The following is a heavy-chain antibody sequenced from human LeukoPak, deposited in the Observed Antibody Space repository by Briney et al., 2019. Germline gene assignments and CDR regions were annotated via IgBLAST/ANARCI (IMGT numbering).Heavy chain of an antibody. D-gene: IGHD3-22*01. CDR2: IIPILGIA. J-gene: IGHJ4*02. CDR3: AREGYYYDSSGYPRLDY. CDR1: GDTFSSYT. V-gene: IGHV1-69*04. Sequence: SVKVSCKASGDTFSSYTISWVRQAPGQGLEWMGRIIPILGIANYAQKFQGRVTITADKSTSTAYMELSSLRSEDTAVYYCAREGYYYDSSGYPRLDYWGQGTLVTVSS.